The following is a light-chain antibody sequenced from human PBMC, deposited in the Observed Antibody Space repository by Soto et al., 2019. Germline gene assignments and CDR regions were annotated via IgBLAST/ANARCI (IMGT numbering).Light chain of an antibody. Sequence: QSVLTQPASVSGAPGQSITISCTGTSSDVGGYNYVSWYQQHPGKAPKLMIYEVSNRPSGVSNRFSGSKSGNTASLTISGLQAEDEADYYCSSYTSSSTRVFGGGTKLPLL. CDR3: SSYTSSSTRV. CDR1: SSDVGGYNY. J-gene: IGLJ3*02. CDR2: EVS. V-gene: IGLV2-14*01.